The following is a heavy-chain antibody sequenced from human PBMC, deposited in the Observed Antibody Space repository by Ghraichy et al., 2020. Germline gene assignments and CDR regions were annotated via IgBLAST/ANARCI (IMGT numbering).Heavy chain of an antibody. D-gene: IGHD2-8*02. J-gene: IGHJ4*02. CDR3: TRALGYWAFDY. Sequence: GGSLRLSCVASGLSFSANDFHWVRQSPGKGLEWLSYITRRSDIIYYADFVRGRFTISRDNAKNSLYLEMDNLGAEDTALYSCTRALGYWAFDYWGQGALVTDSS. CDR2: ITRRSDII. CDR1: GLSFSAND. V-gene: IGHV3-48*01.